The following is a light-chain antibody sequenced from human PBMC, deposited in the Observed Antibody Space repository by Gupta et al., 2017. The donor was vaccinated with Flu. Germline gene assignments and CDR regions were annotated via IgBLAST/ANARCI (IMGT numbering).Light chain of an antibody. V-gene: IGLV4-69*01. CDR2: LNSDGSH. J-gene: IGLJ1*01. CDR1: TRHSNYA. CDR3: QTGCTGTYV. Sequence: KTTGTLGTRHSNYAMGWQKKQPEKGPGYLMKLNSDGSHIKVAGIPDRFSGSSAGAGRYRTITGLQAEDEADYYWQTGCTGTYVFGNGTKVTVL.